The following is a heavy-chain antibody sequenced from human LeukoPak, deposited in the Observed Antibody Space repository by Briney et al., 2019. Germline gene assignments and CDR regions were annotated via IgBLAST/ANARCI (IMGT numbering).Heavy chain of an antibody. V-gene: IGHV3-7*01. D-gene: IGHD4-17*01. CDR2: IKKDGSEK. CDR3: AKVLTVTPDY. CDR1: GFTFSSYG. Sequence: GGSLRLSCAASGFTFSSYGMSWVRQAPGKGLEWVANIKKDGSEKYYVDSVKGRFTISRDNAKNSLYLQMNSLRAEDTAVYYCAKVLTVTPDYWGQGTLVTVSS. J-gene: IGHJ4*02.